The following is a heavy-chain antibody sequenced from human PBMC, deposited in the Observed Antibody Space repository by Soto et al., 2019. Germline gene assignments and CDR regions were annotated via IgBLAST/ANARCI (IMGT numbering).Heavy chain of an antibody. CDR2: ISGSGVST. D-gene: IGHD3-22*01. J-gene: IGHJ4*02. CDR1: GFTFSSYA. CDR3: AKSPGMYYYDSSGYYHYDY. V-gene: IGHV3-23*01. Sequence: EVQLLESGGGLAQPGGSLRLSCAASGFTFSSYAMSWVRQAPGKGLEWVSAISGSGVSTYYADSGKGRFTISRDNSKNTLYLQMNSLRAEDTAVYYCAKSPGMYYYDSSGYYHYDYWGQGTLVTVSS.